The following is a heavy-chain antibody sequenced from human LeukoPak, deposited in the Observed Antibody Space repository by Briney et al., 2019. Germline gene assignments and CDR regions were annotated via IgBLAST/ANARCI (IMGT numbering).Heavy chain of an antibody. D-gene: IGHD3-22*01. CDR1: GFTFDDYA. V-gene: IGHV3-9*01. CDR2: ISWNSGSI. CDR3: ASSRYYYDTSTYYYIHYFDY. Sequence: GGSLRLSCAASGFTFDDYAMHWVRQAPGKGLEWVSGISWNSGSIGYADSVKGRFTVSRDNAKNSLYLQMNSLTADDTALYYCASSRYYYDTSTYYYIHYFDYWGQGALVTVSS. J-gene: IGHJ4*02.